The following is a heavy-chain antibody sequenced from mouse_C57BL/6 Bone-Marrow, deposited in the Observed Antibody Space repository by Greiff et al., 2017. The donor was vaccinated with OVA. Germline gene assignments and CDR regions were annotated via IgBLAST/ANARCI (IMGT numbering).Heavy chain of an antibody. CDR3: AIITTVVDWYFDV. Sequence: QVQLQQPGAELVKPGASVKLSCKASGYTFTSYWMHWVKQRPGQGLEWIGMIHPNSGSTNYNEKFKSKATLTVDKSSSTADMQLSSLTSEDSAVYYCAIITTVVDWYFDVWGTGTTVTVSS. D-gene: IGHD1-1*01. V-gene: IGHV1-64*01. CDR1: GYTFTSYW. J-gene: IGHJ1*03. CDR2: IHPNSGST.